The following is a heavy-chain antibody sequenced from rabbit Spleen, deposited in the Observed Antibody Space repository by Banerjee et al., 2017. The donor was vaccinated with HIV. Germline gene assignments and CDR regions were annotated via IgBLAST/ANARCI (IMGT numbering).Heavy chain of an antibody. V-gene: IGHV1S45*01. CDR1: GFSFGDRDV. J-gene: IGHJ4*01. D-gene: IGHD1-1*01. CDR3: ARDFVGVIGWNFYL. CDR2: INAATGEP. Sequence: QEQLVESGGGLVQPTGSLTLTCKASGFSFGDRDVMCWVRRAPGKGLEWIACINAATGEPVYAAWAKGRFSISRTSSTTVTLRMTSLTAADRAAYFCARDFVGVIGWNFYLWGPGTLVTVS.